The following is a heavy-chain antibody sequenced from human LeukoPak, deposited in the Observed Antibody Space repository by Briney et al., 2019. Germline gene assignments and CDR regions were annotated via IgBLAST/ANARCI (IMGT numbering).Heavy chain of an antibody. CDR1: GGSISSGSYY. V-gene: IGHV4-61*02. Sequence: SEPLSLTCTVSGGSISSGSYYWSWIRQPAGKGLEWIGRIYTSGRTNYNPSLKSRVTISVDTSKNQLSLKLRSVTAADTAVYYCARMGIQLWLRAFDIWGQGTMVTVSS. D-gene: IGHD5-18*01. CDR3: ARMGIQLWLRAFDI. CDR2: IYTSGRT. J-gene: IGHJ3*02.